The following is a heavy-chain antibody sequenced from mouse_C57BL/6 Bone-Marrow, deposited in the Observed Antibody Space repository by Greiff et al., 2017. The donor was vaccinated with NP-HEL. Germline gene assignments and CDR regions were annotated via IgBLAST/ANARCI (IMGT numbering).Heavy chain of an antibody. D-gene: IGHD1-1*01. V-gene: IGHV14-4*01. Sequence: VQLQQSGAELVRPGASVKLSCTASGFNIKDDYMHWVKQRPEQGLEWIGWIDPENGDTEYASKFQGKATITADTSSNTAYLQLSSLTSEDTAVYYCTTLLITTVVATDFDVCGTGTTVTVSS. CDR1: GFNIKDDY. CDR3: TTLLITTVVATDFDV. J-gene: IGHJ1*03. CDR2: IDPENGDT.